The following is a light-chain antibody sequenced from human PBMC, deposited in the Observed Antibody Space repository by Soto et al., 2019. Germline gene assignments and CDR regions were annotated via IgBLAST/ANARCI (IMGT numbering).Light chain of an antibody. J-gene: IGKJ4*01. CDR2: GAS. CDR3: QQYGSSPPLT. CDR1: RSVSSSF. V-gene: IGKV3-20*01. Sequence: EIVLTQSPGTLSLSPGKRATLSCRASRSVSSSFLAWYQQKPGQAPRLLIYGASSRATGIPDRFSGSGSGTDFTLTISRLEPEDFAVYYCQQYGSSPPLTFGGGTKVDI.